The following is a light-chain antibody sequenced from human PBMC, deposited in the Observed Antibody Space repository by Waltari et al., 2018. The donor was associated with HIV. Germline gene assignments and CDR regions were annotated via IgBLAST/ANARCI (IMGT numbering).Light chain of an antibody. V-gene: IGKV3-15*01. CDR3: QQYNHWPTT. Sequence: EIVMTQSPATLSVSPGERATLSCRASPTVSTNFAWYQQKPGQAPRLLIYGAFTRATGIPARFSGSGSGTEFTLTISSLQSEDCAVYYCQQYNHWPTTFGQGTKVEIK. J-gene: IGKJ1*01. CDR1: PTVSTN. CDR2: GAF.